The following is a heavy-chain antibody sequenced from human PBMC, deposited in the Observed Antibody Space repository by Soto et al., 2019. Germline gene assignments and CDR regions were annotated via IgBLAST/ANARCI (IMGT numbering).Heavy chain of an antibody. CDR1: GFSFTTYV. CDR3: AKGLLAIVGTTLPRDDFNI. V-gene: IGHV3-30*18. Sequence: PGGSLRLSCAASGFSFTTYVMHWVRQAPGEGLEWVAVISHDGSYKYYGDAVKGRFTISRDTSKNAVYLEMNSLRPEDTAVYYCAKGLLAIVGTTLPRDDFNIWGQGTMVTVSS. J-gene: IGHJ3*02. D-gene: IGHD1-26*01. CDR2: ISHDGSYK.